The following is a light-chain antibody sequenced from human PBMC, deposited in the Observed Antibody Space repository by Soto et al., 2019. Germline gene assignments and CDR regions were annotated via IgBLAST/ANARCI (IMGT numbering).Light chain of an antibody. CDR2: DSS. Sequence: EVELTPSPATLSLSGGETATLSCRASQSVDKFLAWYQQRPGQPPRLLIFDSSNRATGVPVRFSGSGSGTVFTLTIGSLEPEDSAVYYCQQRKHWPPITFGQGTRLEIK. J-gene: IGKJ5*01. CDR3: QQRKHWPPIT. CDR1: QSVDKF. V-gene: IGKV3-11*01.